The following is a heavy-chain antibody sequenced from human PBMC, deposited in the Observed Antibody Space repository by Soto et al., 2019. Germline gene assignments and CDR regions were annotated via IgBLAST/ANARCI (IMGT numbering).Heavy chain of an antibody. CDR3: AGGLPLSGNFWTGHYYFDS. Sequence: SETLSLTCAVSGGSFSGYYWSWIRQSPGKGLEWIGDINHSGGTNYNPSLKSRVTISGDTSRSQFSLRLSSVTAADTAVYYCAGGLPLSGNFWTGHYYFDSWGRVTLVTVSS. CDR2: INHSGGT. V-gene: IGHV4-34*01. D-gene: IGHD7-27*01. J-gene: IGHJ4*02. CDR1: GGSFSGYY.